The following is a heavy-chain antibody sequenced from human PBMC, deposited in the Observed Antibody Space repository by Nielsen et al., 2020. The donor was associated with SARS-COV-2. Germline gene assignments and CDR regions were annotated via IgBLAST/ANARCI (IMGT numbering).Heavy chain of an antibody. CDR2: ITWDGGSA. V-gene: IGHV3-43*01. Sequence: GESLKISCAASGFTFDDYTMHWVRQAPGKGLEWVSFITWDGGSAYYAVSMKGRFTISRDNSKDSVYLQMNSLRSEDTALYYCAKDQGSVAGTWNAFDYWGQGTPVTVSS. D-gene: IGHD6-19*01. CDR1: GFTFDDYT. CDR3: AKDQGSVAGTWNAFDY. J-gene: IGHJ4*02.